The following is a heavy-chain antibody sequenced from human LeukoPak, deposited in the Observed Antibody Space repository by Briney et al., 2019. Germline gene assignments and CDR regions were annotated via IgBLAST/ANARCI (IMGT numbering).Heavy chain of an antibody. J-gene: IGHJ4*02. CDR2: ISGSGGST. D-gene: IGHD2-2*01. CDR1: GFTFSSYA. CDR3: ASCSTSCYSVDY. Sequence: SGGSLRLSCAASGFTFSSYAVSWVRQAPGKGLEWVSAISGSGGSTYYADSVKGRFTISRDNSKNTLYLQMNSLRAEDTAVYYCASCSTSCYSVDYWGQGTLVTVSS. V-gene: IGHV3-23*01.